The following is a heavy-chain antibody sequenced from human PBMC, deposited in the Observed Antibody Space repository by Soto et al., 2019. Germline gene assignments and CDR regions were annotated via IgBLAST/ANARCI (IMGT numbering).Heavy chain of an antibody. J-gene: IGHJ5*02. V-gene: IGHV4-31*03. CDR1: GGSINSGGYY. CDR3: ARGHYDFWSGYYSRWFDP. Sequence: PSETLSLTCTVSGGSINSGGYYWNWIRQHPGKGLEWIGYIYYSGSTYYNPSLKSRVTISVDTSKNQFSLKLSSVTAADTAVYYCARGHYDFWSGYYSRWFDPWGQGTLVTVSS. D-gene: IGHD3-3*01. CDR2: IYYSGST.